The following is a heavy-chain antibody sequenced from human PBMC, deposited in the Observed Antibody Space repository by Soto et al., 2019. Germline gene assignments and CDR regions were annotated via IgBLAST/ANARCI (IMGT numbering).Heavy chain of an antibody. CDR1: GFTFSSYA. CDR2: ISGSGGST. J-gene: IGHJ5*02. V-gene: IGHV3-23*01. CDR3: EPIKRKSGSTGALNWFDP. D-gene: IGHD6-25*01. Sequence: EVQLLESGGGLVQPGGSLRLSCAASGFTFSSYAMSWVRQAPGKGLEWVSAISGSGGSTYYADSVKGRFTISRDNSKNTLYLQMNSLRAEDTAVYYCEPIKRKSGSTGALNWFDPWGQGTLVTVSS.